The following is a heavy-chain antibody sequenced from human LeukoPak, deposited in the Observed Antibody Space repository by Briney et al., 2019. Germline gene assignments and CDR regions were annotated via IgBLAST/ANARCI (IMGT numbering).Heavy chain of an antibody. CDR3: ARGFYDFRSGSLTNYYYYMDV. Sequence: PSETLSLTCAVYGGSFSGYYWSWIRQPPGKGLEWIGEINHSGSTNYNPSLKSRVTISVDTSKNQFSLKLSSVTAADTAVYYCARGFYDFRSGSLTNYYYYMDVWGKGTTVTVSS. V-gene: IGHV4-34*01. D-gene: IGHD3-3*01. CDR1: GGSFSGYY. J-gene: IGHJ6*03. CDR2: INHSGST.